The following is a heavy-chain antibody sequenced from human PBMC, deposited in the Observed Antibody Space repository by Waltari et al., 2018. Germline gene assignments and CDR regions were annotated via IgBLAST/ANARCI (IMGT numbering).Heavy chain of an antibody. D-gene: IGHD6-13*01. J-gene: IGHJ4*02. CDR2: IYRGGET. CDR3: TSDHGLSWPLD. CDR1: GVIVSNNY. Sequence: EVHLVESGGGLVHPGDSVRLSCAASGVIVSNNYMSWVRQPPGKGLGWVSVIYRGGETYYADSVKGRFTISRYNSKNTLDLQMNNVRAEDTAVYYCTSDHGLSWPLDWGQGTMVTVSS. V-gene: IGHV3-53*01.